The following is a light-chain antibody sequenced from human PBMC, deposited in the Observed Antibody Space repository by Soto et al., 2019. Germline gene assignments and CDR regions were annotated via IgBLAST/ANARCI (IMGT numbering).Light chain of an antibody. V-gene: IGKV3-11*01. J-gene: IGKJ1*01. CDR1: QSVSSY. CDR2: DAS. CDR3: QQRSNWLTWT. Sequence: EIVLTQSPATLSLSPGERATLSCRASQSVSSYLAWYQQKPGKAPRLLIYDASNRATGIPARFSGSGSGTDFTLTISSLEPEDFAVYYCQQRSNWLTWTFGQGTKV.